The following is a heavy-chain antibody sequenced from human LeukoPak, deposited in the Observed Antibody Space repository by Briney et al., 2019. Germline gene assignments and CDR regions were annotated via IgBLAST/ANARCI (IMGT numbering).Heavy chain of an antibody. CDR3: ARDSEGNDS. CDR1: GFTFSSYG. Sequence: PGGSLRLSCAASGFTFSSYGMHWVRQAPGKGREWVAVIWYDGSNKYYADSVKGRFTISRDNSKDTLYLQMNSLRAADTAVYSCARDSEGNDSWGQGTLVTVSS. V-gene: IGHV3-33*01. J-gene: IGHJ4*02. CDR2: IWYDGSNK.